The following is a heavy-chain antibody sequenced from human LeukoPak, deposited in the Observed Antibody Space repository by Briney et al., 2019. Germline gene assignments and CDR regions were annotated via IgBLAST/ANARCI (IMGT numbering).Heavy chain of an antibody. CDR3: ARAGPGYSGYDAYYFDY. CDR1: GFTFSNYW. Sequence: GGSLRLSCAASGFTFSNYWMSWVRQAPGKGLEWVANIKQDGSEKYYVDSVKGRFTISRDNAKNSLYLQMNSLRAEDTAVYYCARAGPGYSGYDAYYFDYWGQGTLVTVSS. D-gene: IGHD5-12*01. CDR2: IKQDGSEK. V-gene: IGHV3-7*01. J-gene: IGHJ4*02.